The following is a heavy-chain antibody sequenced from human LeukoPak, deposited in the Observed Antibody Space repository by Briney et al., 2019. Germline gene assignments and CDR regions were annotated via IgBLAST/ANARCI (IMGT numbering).Heavy chain of an antibody. CDR1: GSSISSYY. CDR3: ARGRSSMVRGYYYYYMDV. V-gene: IGHV4-59*01. CDR2: IYYSGST. J-gene: IGHJ6*03. D-gene: IGHD3-10*01. Sequence: SETLSLTCTVSGSSISSYYWSWIRQPPGKGLEWIGYIYYSGSTNYNPSLKGRVTISVDTSKNQFSLKLSSVTAADTAVYYCARGRSSMVRGYYYYYMDVWGKGTTVTISS.